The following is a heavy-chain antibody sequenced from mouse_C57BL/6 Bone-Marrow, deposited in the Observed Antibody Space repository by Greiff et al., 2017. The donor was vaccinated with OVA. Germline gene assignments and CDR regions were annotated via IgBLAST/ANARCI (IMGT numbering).Heavy chain of an antibody. D-gene: IGHD2-2*01. V-gene: IGHV1-81*01. Sequence: VQLQQSGAELARPGASVKLTCKASGYTFTSYGISWVKQRTGQGLEWIGEIYPRSGNTYYNEKFKGKATLTADKSSSTAYMELRSLTSEDSAVYFCARDGYDVAWFAYWGQGTLVTVSA. CDR1: GYTFTSYG. CDR3: ARDGYDVAWFAY. J-gene: IGHJ3*01. CDR2: IYPRSGNT.